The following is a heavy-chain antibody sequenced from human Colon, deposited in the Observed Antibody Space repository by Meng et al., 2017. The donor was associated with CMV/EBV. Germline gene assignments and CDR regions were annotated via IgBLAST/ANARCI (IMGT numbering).Heavy chain of an antibody. CDR3: ATLITQYYYYYYGMDV. Sequence: KISCKASGVTFSSYAISWVRQAPGQGLEWMGGIIPIFGTANYAQKFQGRVTITTDESTSTAYMELSSLRSEDTAVYYCATLITQYYYYYYGMDVWGQGTTVTVSS. D-gene: IGHD3-22*01. CDR2: IIPIFGTA. CDR1: GVTFSSYA. V-gene: IGHV1-69*05. J-gene: IGHJ6*02.